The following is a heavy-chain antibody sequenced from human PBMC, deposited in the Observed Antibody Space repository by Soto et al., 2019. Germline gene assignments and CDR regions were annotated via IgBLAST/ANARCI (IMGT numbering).Heavy chain of an antibody. CDR3: AADPRY. Sequence: QVQLQESGPGLVKPSETLSLTCTVSGGSISNYYWSWVRQPPGKGLEWIGYIYDSGSTNYNPSLKRRVTISVDTSKNQFSLRLTSVTAADTAVYYCAADPRYWGQGTLVTVSS. CDR2: IYDSGST. V-gene: IGHV4-59*01. J-gene: IGHJ4*02. D-gene: IGHD2-15*01. CDR1: GGSISNYY.